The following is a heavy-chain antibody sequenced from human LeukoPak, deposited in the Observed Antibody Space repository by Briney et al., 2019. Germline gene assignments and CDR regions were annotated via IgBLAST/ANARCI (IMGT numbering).Heavy chain of an antibody. CDR3: AREVATIYYYYMDV. V-gene: IGHV4-61*02. CDR1: GGSISSGSYY. CDR2: IYTSGST. Sequence: SETLSLTCTVSGGSISSGSYYWSWIRQPAGKGLEWIGRIYTSGSTNCNPSLKSRVTISVDTSKNQFSLKLSSVTAADTAVYYCAREVATIYYYYMDVWGKGTTVTISS. J-gene: IGHJ6*03. D-gene: IGHD5-24*01.